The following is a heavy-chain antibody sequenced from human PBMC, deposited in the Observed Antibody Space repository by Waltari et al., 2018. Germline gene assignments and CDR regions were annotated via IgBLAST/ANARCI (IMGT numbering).Heavy chain of an antibody. D-gene: IGHD6-6*01. V-gene: IGHV1-69*14. CDR3: ARQWQLGIGGHDY. CDR2: IIPIFGTS. J-gene: IGHJ4*02. Sequence: QVQLVQSGAEVKKPGSAVKVSCKASGGTFSSYAISWVRHAPGQGLEWMGGIIPIFGTSNYAQKFQGRVTITADKSTSTAYMELSSLRSEDTAVYYCARQWQLGIGGHDYWGQGTLVTVSS. CDR1: GGTFSSYA.